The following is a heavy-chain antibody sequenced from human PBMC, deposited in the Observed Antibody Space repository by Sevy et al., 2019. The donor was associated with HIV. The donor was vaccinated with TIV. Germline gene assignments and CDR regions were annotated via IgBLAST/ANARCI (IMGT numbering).Heavy chain of an antibody. CDR3: ARFGSYRLAYYGMDV. CDR2: IYPGDSDT. Sequence: GESLKISCKGSGYSFSNYWIGWVRQMPGKGLEWMGIIYPGDSDTRYSPSFQGQVTISADKSINTAYLQWSSLRASDTAMYYCARFGSYRLAYYGMDVWGQWTTVTVSS. CDR1: GYSFSNYW. J-gene: IGHJ6*02. D-gene: IGHD2-15*01. V-gene: IGHV5-51*01.